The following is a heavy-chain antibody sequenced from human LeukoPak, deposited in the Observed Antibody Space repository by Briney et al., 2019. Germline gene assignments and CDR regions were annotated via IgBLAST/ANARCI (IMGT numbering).Heavy chain of an antibody. CDR3: ARDQSSLSIFGVYYYYMDV. J-gene: IGHJ6*03. Sequence: GGSLRLSCAASGFTFSSYAMSWVRQAPGKGLEWVSAISGSGGSTYYADSVKGRFTISRDNAKNSLYLQMNSLRAEDTALYYCARDQSSLSIFGVYYYYMDVWGKGTTVTVSS. V-gene: IGHV3-23*01. CDR2: ISGSGGST. D-gene: IGHD3-3*02. CDR1: GFTFSSYA.